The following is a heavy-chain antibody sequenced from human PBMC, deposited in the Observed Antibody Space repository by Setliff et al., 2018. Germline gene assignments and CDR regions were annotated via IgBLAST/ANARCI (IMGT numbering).Heavy chain of an antibody. CDR1: YYSISSGYY. CDR3: ATPGRDDLDSPFEPFDI. Sequence: PSETLSLTCAVSYYSISSGYYWGWIRQPPGKGLEWIATIYHRGRKYYNPSLQSRVSVSLDTSKNHFSLRLTSMTAADTAVYYCATPGRDDLDSPFEPFDIWGQGTMVTVSS. CDR2: IYHRGRK. V-gene: IGHV4-38-2*01. D-gene: IGHD3-3*01. J-gene: IGHJ3*02.